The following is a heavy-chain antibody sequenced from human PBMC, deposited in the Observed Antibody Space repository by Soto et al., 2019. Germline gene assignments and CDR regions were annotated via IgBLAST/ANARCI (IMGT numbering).Heavy chain of an antibody. J-gene: IGHJ4*02. CDR2: INLNSGGT. Sequence: XSVKVSCKAPVHYFSCYYMYWVRQAPGHGLEWMGWINLNSGGTNYAQKFQGRVTMTRDTSITTGYMDLRGLTSDDTAVYYCASAPPYYGISGYLEVWGLGTLVTVSS. CDR3: ASAPPYYGISGYLEV. V-gene: IGHV1-2*02. D-gene: IGHD3-22*01. CDR1: VHYFSCYY.